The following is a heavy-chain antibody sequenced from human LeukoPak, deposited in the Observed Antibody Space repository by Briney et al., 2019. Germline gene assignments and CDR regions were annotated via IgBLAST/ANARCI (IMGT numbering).Heavy chain of an antibody. Sequence: PSETLSLTCTVSGGSISSYYWSWIRQRPGKGLEWMGYIYYSGSTNYNPSLRSRVTISVDTSKNQFSLKLSSVTAADTAVYYCARGHSGSYYFSLEFWGQGTLVTVSS. CDR2: IYYSGST. J-gene: IGHJ4*02. CDR3: ARGHSGSYYFSLEF. CDR1: GGSISSYY. V-gene: IGHV4-59*01. D-gene: IGHD1-26*01.